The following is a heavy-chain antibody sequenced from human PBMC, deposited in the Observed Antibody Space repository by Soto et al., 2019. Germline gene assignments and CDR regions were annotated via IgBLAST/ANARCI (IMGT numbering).Heavy chain of an antibody. CDR2: IDGSGGIT. J-gene: IGHJ5*02. D-gene: IGHD3-10*01. CDR3: VKNSGWFNT. V-gene: IGHV3-23*01. CDR1: GFTFGTTD. Sequence: QPGGSLRLSCAASGFTFGTTDMSWVRQAPGEGLEWVSTIDGSGGITYYADSVKGRFTISRDNSRNTVYLQMNSLRGEDTALYYCVKNSGWFNTWGQGALVTVSS.